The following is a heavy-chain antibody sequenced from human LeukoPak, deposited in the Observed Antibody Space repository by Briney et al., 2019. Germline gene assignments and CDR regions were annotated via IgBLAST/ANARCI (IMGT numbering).Heavy chain of an antibody. J-gene: IGHJ5*02. CDR1: GYIFTSYD. CDR3: ARGLTPLQLRLLEAWFDP. CDR2: MNPNSGDT. Sequence: ASVKVSCKASGYIFTSYDINWVRQAAGQGLEWMGWMNPNSGDTGYAQKFQGRVTISRNTSINTAYMELSSLRSEDTAVYYCARGLTPLQLRLLEAWFDPWGQGTLVTVSS. V-gene: IGHV1-8*03. D-gene: IGHD3-3*01.